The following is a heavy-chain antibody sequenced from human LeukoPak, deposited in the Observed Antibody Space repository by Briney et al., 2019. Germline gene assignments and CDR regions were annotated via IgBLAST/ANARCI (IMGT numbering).Heavy chain of an antibody. CDR1: GGSISSSSYY. V-gene: IGHV4-39*07. CDR2: IYYSGST. Sequence: SETLSLTCTVSGGSISSSSYYWGWIRQPPGKGLEWIGSIYYSGSTYYNPSLKSRVTISVDTSKNQFSLKLSSVTAADTAVYYCARGTTGRRADAFDIRGQGTMVTVSS. J-gene: IGHJ3*02. CDR3: ARGTTGRRADAFDI. D-gene: IGHD1-1*01.